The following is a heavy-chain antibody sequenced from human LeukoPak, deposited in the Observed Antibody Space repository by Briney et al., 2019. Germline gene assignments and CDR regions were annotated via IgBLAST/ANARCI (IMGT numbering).Heavy chain of an antibody. D-gene: IGHD3-10*01. V-gene: IGHV3-30*18. CDR1: GFTFSSYG. J-gene: IGHJ6*03. CDR3: AKDGTYYYGSGSYHYYYYYYMDV. Sequence: GGSLRLSCAAPGFTFSSYGMHWVRQAPGKGLEWVAVISYDGSNKYYADSVKGRFTISRDNSKNTLYLQMNSLRTEDTAAYYCAKDGTYYYGSGSYHYYYYYYMDVWGKGTTVTISS. CDR2: ISYDGSNK.